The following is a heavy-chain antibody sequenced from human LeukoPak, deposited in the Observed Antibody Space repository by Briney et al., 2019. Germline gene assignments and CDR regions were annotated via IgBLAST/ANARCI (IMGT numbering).Heavy chain of an antibody. D-gene: IGHD2-15*01. CDR1: GFLFSSFE. CDR3: ARESATGVSYAFDI. V-gene: IGHV3-48*03. J-gene: IGHJ3*02. CDR2: ISSSGITI. Sequence: GGSLRLSCAASGFLFSSFEVNWVRQAPGKGLEWVSYISSSGITIYYADSVKGRFTISRDNAKNALHLQMNSLRAEDTAVYYCARESATGVSYAFDIWGQGTMVTVSS.